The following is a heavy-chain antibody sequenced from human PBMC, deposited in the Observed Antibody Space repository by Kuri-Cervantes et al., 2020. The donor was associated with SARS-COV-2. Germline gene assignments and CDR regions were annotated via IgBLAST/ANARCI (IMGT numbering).Heavy chain of an antibody. V-gene: IGHV4-38-2*02. D-gene: IGHD3-3*01. CDR2: VFYDGRT. J-gene: IGHJ4*02. Sequence: SETLSLTCTVSGGSISSYYWSWIRQPPGKGLEWIGSVFYDGRTYYNPSLKSRVTVSVDTSKNQFSLKVNSVTAADTAVYYCARDLYLATYYDFWSGLYYFDYWGQGILVTVSS. CDR3: ARDLYLATYYDFWSGLYYFDY. CDR1: GGSISSYY.